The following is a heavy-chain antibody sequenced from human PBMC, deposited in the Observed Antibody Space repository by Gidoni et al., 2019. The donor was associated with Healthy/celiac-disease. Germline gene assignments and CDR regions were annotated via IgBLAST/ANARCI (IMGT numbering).Heavy chain of an antibody. J-gene: IGHJ3*02. CDR2: IKSKTDGGTT. Sequence: EVQLVESGGGLVKPGGSLRLSCAASGFTFSNAWMSWVRQAPGKGLEWVGRIKSKTDGGTTDYAAPVKGSFTLSRDDSKNTLYLQMNSLKTEDTAVSYCTTGAGSSWYLMRAFDIWGQGTMVTVSS. D-gene: IGHD6-13*01. CDR3: TTGAGSSWYLMRAFDI. V-gene: IGHV3-15*01. CDR1: GFTFSNAW.